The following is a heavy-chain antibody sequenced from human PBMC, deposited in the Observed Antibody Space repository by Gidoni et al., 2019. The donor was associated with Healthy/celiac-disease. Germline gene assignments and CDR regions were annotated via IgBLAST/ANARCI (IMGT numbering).Heavy chain of an antibody. Sequence: EVQLVESGGGLVKPGGSLRLSCAASGFTFSSYSMNWVRRAPGKGLEWVSSISSSSSYIYYADSVKGRFTISRDNAKNSLYLQMNSLRAEDTAVYYCARVGSSSGYPLAFDIWGQGTMVTVSS. CDR2: ISSSSSYI. J-gene: IGHJ3*02. CDR3: ARVGSSSGYPLAFDI. CDR1: GFTFSSYS. D-gene: IGHD3-22*01. V-gene: IGHV3-21*01.